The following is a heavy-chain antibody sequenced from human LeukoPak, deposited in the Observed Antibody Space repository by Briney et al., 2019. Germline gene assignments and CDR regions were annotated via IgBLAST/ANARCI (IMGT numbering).Heavy chain of an antibody. V-gene: IGHV4-61*01. J-gene: IGHJ6*03. CDR1: GGSISSSSYY. D-gene: IGHD1-1*01. Sequence: SETLSLTCTVSGGSISSSSYYWSWIRQPPGKGLEWIGYIDYNGSTNYNPSLKSRVTISVDTSKNQFSLKLSSVTAADTAVYYCAGTYRYNYYYYMDVWGKGTTVTISS. CDR3: AGTYRYNYYYYMDV. CDR2: IDYNGST.